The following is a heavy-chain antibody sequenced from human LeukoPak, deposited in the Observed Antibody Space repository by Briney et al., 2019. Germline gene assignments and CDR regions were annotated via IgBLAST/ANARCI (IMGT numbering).Heavy chain of an antibody. Sequence: GGSLRLSCAASGFTFSNYAIHWVRQAPGKRPEYVSAISSDGANTYYANSVKGRFTISRDNSKNTLYLQMGSLRAEDMAVDYCARVASIGYTSGWYGLLDVWGQGTTVTVSS. D-gene: IGHD6-19*01. V-gene: IGHV3-64*01. J-gene: IGHJ6*02. CDR1: GFTFSNYA. CDR3: ARVASIGYTSGWYGLLDV. CDR2: ISSDGANT.